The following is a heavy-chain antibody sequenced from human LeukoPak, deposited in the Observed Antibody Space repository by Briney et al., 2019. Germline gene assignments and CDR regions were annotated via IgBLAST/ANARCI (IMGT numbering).Heavy chain of an antibody. V-gene: IGHV3-21*01. CDR1: GFTFSGYS. D-gene: IGHD2-15*01. CDR3: AREGSCSGGSCPFDY. Sequence: GGSLRLSCAASGFTFSGYSMNWVRQAPGKGLEWVSSISSGGSYIYYADSVKGRFTISRDNAKNSLYLQMNSLRAEDTAVYYCAREGSCSGGSCPFDYWGQGTLVTVSS. J-gene: IGHJ4*02. CDR2: ISSGGSYI.